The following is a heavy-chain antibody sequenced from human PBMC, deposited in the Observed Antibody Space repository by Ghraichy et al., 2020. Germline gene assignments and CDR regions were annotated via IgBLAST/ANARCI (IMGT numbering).Heavy chain of an antibody. V-gene: IGHV4-39*01. CDR2: IYYSGNT. D-gene: IGHD3-10*01. CDR3: ARHQNREVRGVIPGPSDY. CDR1: GGSISSSSYY. J-gene: IGHJ4*02. Sequence: SETLSLTCTVSGGSISSSSYYWGWIRQPPGKGLEWIGSIYYSGNTYYNPSLKSRLTISVDTSKNQFSLKLSSVTAADTAVYYCARHQNREVRGVIPGPSDYWGQGTLVTVSS.